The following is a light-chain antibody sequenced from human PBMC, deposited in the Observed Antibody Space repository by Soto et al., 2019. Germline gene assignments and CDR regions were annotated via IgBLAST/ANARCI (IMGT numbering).Light chain of an antibody. CDR3: QQLNS. V-gene: IGKV1-9*01. J-gene: IGKJ4*01. CDR2: AAS. Sequence: DIQLTQSPSFLSASVGDRVTITCRASQGISSYLAWYQQKPGKAPKLLIYAASTLQSGVPSRFSGSGSGTEFTLTISSLQPEDCATYYCQQLNSFGGGTTVEIK. CDR1: QGISSY.